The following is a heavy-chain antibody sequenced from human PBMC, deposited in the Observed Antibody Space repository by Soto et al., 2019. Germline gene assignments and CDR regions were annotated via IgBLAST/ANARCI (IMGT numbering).Heavy chain of an antibody. Sequence: CAASGFTFRNYAMNWVRQAPGKGLEWVSSISGGGDSRKYVDSVKGRFTISRDNSKNTLYLQMNSLRAEDTAVYYCAKDLFTMVRLFDSWGQGTLVTVYS. CDR3: AKDLFTMVRLFDS. CDR1: GFTFRNYA. D-gene: IGHD3-10*01. J-gene: IGHJ4*02. CDR2: ISGGGDSR. V-gene: IGHV3-23*01.